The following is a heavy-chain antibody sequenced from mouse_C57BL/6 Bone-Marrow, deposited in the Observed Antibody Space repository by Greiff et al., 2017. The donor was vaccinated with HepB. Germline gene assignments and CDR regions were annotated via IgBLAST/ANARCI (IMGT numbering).Heavy chain of an antibody. CDR1: GFNIKDDY. Sequence: EVQLQQSGAELVRPGASVKLSCTASGFNIKDDYMHWVKQRPEQGLEWIGWIDPENGDTEYASKFQGKATITADTSSNKAYLQLSSLTSEDTAVYYCTTSQDYEFAYWGQGTLVTVSA. V-gene: IGHV14-4*01. J-gene: IGHJ3*01. CDR2: IDPENGDT. CDR3: TTSQDYEFAY. D-gene: IGHD2-4*01.